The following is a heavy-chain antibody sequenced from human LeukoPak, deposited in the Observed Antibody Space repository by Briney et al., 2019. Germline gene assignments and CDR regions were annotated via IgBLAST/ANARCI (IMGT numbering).Heavy chain of an antibody. J-gene: IGHJ4*02. V-gene: IGHV3-43*02. CDR1: GFTFDDYA. D-gene: IGHD6-19*01. CDR3: ASRSPGDSSGWYAPLD. CDR2: ISGDGGST. Sequence: GGSLRLSCAASGFTFDDYAMHWVRQAPGKGLEWVSLISGDGGSTYYADSVKGRFTISRDNAKNSLYLQMNSLRAEDTAVYYCASRSPGDSSGWYAPLDWGQGTLVTVSS.